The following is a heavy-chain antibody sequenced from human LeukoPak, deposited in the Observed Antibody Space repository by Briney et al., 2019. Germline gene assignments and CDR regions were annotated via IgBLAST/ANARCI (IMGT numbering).Heavy chain of an antibody. D-gene: IGHD5/OR15-5a*01. CDR2: ISGSGSTT. Sequence: GGSLRLSCAASGFVLSAYAMSWVRQAPGKGLEWVSAISGSGSTTYYADSVKGRFTISRDNSKNTLYLQVNSPRAEDTAVYYCARRSLRLAPDFDFWGQGSLVTVSS. V-gene: IGHV3-23*01. CDR3: ARRSLRLAPDFDF. CDR1: GFVLSAYA. J-gene: IGHJ4*02.